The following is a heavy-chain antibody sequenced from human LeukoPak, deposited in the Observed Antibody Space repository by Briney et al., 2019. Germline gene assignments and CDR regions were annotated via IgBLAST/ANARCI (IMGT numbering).Heavy chain of an antibody. CDR2: IYHSGST. D-gene: IGHD3-3*01. V-gene: IGHV4-30-2*01. CDR3: ARVLTIFEVVNGGLDY. Sequence: SETLSLTCTVSGGSISSGGYYWSWIRQPPGKGLEWIGYIYHSGSTYYNPSLKSRVTISVDRSKNQFSLKLSSVTAADTAVYYWARVLTIFEVVNGGLDYWGQGTLVTVSS. J-gene: IGHJ4*02. CDR1: GGSISSGGYY.